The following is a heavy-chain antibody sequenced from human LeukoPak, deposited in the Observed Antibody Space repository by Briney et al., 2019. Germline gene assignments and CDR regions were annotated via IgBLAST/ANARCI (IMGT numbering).Heavy chain of an antibody. Sequence: GGSLRLSCAASGFTFDDHGMSWVRQAPGQGLEWVSGINWNGDNTDYADSVKGRFTISRDNAKNSLYLQMNSLRAEDTALYYCARGFDGNFDYWGQGTLVTVSP. D-gene: IGHD3-9*01. CDR1: GFTFDDHG. J-gene: IGHJ4*02. CDR2: INWNGDNT. V-gene: IGHV3-20*04. CDR3: ARGFDGNFDY.